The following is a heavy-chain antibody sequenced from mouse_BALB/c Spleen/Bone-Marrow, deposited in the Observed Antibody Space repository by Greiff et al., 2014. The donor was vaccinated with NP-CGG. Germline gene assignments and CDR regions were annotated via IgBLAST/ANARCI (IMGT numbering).Heavy chain of an antibody. CDR3: ATGSSYWYFDV. J-gene: IGHJ1*01. D-gene: IGHD1-1*01. CDR1: GYSFTGYY. V-gene: IGHV1S34*01. Sequence: LVKTGASVKISCKASGYSFTGYYMHWVKQSHGKSLEWIGYISCYNGATSYNQKFKGKATFTVDTSSSTAYMQFNILTSEDSAVYYCATGSSYWYFDVWGAGTTVTVSS. CDR2: ISCYNGAT.